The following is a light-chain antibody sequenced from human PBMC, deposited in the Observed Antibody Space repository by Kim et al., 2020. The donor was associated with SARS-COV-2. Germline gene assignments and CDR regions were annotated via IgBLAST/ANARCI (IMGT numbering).Light chain of an antibody. CDR3: HDYGSSPRT. Sequence: PGERATLSCRASQSASSSYLAWYQHKPGQAPRLLIYGASSRATGIPDRFSGSGSGTDFTLTINRLEPEDFAVYYCHDYGSSPRTFGQGTKVDIK. CDR1: QSASSSY. CDR2: GAS. V-gene: IGKV3-20*01. J-gene: IGKJ1*01.